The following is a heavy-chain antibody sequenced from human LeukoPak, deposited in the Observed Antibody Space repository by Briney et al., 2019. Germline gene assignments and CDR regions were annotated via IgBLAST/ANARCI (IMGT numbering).Heavy chain of an antibody. Sequence: SETLSLTCTVSGGSISSYYWSWIRQPAGKGLEWLGRIYTSGSTNYNPSLKSRVTMSVDTSKNQFSLKLSSVTAADTAVYYCARDSPFIAAAGTGDWFDPWGQGTLVTVSS. CDR3: ARDSPFIAAAGTGDWFDP. CDR2: IYTSGST. D-gene: IGHD6-13*01. CDR1: GGSISSYY. J-gene: IGHJ5*02. V-gene: IGHV4-4*07.